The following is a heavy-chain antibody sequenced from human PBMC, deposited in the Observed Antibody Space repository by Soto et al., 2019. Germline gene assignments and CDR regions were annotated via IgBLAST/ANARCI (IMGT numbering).Heavy chain of an antibody. CDR1: GDTFTSFG. CDR3: ARIFDLIIVPPGYGMDV. J-gene: IGHJ6*02. V-gene: IGHV1-69*06. D-gene: IGHD3-3*01. CDR2: FSPFSTAP. Sequence: QVQLVQSGSEVRKPGSSVKVSCKASGDTFTSFGVSWVRQAPGQGLEWVGAFSPFSTAPNVAKKFQGRVTITADKSTGAANLELSSLTSEDTAVYYCARIFDLIIVPPGYGMDVWGQGTSVSVSS.